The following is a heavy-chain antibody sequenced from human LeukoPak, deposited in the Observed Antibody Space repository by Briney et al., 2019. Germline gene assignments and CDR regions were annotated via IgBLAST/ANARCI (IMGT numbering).Heavy chain of an antibody. J-gene: IGHJ5*02. Sequence: GGSLRLSYAASGFTFRSYGMHWVRQAPGKGLEWVAFIRYDGSNKYYADSVKGRFTISRDNSKNTLYLQMNSLRAEDTAVYYCASLDILTGLRFDPWGQGTLVTVSS. CDR2: IRYDGSNK. V-gene: IGHV3-30*02. CDR3: ASLDILTGLRFDP. D-gene: IGHD3-9*01. CDR1: GFTFRSYG.